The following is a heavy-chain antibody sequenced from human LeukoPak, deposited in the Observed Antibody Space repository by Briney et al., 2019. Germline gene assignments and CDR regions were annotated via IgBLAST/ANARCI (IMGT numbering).Heavy chain of an antibody. CDR3: ARESYGEEDN. Sequence: ASVTVSCKASGYTFNSYYMHWVRQAPGQGLEWMGIINHSGGSTSYAQKFQGRVTMTRDTSTSTVYMELSSLRSEDTAVYYCARESYGEEDNWGQGTLVTVSS. CDR1: GYTFNSYY. CDR2: INHSGGST. D-gene: IGHD4-17*01. V-gene: IGHV1-46*02. J-gene: IGHJ4*02.